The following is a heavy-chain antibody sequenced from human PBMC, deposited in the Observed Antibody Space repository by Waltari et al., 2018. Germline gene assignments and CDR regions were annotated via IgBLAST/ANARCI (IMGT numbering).Heavy chain of an antibody. CDR1: GFTFSSYS. CDR2: ISSSSSTI. J-gene: IGHJ4*02. D-gene: IGHD5-12*01. CDR3: ARDQGARDGYDRRPFDY. V-gene: IGHV3-48*01. Sequence: EVQLVESGGGLVQPGGSLRLSCAASGFTFSSYSMNWVRQAPGKGLEWVSYISSSSSTIYNADSVKGRWTISRDNAKNSLYLQMNSLRAEDTAVYDCARDQGARDGYDRRPFDYWGQGTLVTVSS.